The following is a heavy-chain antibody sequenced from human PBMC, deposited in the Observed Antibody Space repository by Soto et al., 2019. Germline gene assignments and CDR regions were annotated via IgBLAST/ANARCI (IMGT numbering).Heavy chain of an antibody. V-gene: IGHV4-59*12. CDR2: IYYGGST. CDR1: GGSMSSYY. D-gene: IGHD3-3*01. CDR3: ATLRTYPIFGPENWFDP. Sequence: SETLSLTCTVSGGSMSSYYWSWLRQPPGRGLEWIGFIYYGGSTKYNPSLNSRVTILLDTSKNQFSLKLTSVTAADTAVYYCATLRTYPIFGPENWFDPWGRGTLVTVSS. J-gene: IGHJ5*02.